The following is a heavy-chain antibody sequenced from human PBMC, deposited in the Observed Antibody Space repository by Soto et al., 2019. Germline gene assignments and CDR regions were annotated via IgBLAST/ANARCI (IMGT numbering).Heavy chain of an antibody. J-gene: IGHJ3*02. Sequence: QVPLVESGGGVVQPGRSLRLSCAASGFTFSSYAMHWVRQAPGKGLEWVAVISYDGSNKYYADSVKGRFTISRDNSKNTLYLQMNSLRAEDTAVYYCARDSATVTPNHLQIGAFDIWGQGTMVTVSS. CDR1: GFTFSSYA. D-gene: IGHD4-4*01. CDR2: ISYDGSNK. V-gene: IGHV3-30-3*01. CDR3: ARDSATVTPNHLQIGAFDI.